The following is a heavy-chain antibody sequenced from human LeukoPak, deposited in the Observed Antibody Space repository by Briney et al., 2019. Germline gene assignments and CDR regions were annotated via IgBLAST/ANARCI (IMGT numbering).Heavy chain of an antibody. CDR2: VRYDGSNK. Sequence: GGSLRFSCAASGFTFSNYDIPWVRQAPGKGLEWVGFVRYDGSNKYYADSEKGRFTISRDNSKNSLYLQMNSLKTEDTAVYYCTTDPPGIVVVINGLVDVWGQGTTVTVSS. V-gene: IGHV3-30*02. CDR1: GFTFSNYD. J-gene: IGHJ6*02. D-gene: IGHD3-22*01. CDR3: TTDPPGIVVVINGLVDV.